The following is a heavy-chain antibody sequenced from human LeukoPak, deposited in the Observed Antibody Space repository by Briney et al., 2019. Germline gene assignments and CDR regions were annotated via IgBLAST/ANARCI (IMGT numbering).Heavy chain of an antibody. CDR3: AKYGDYLDY. V-gene: IGHV3-7*01. D-gene: IGHD4-17*01. CDR2: IKEDGSEK. J-gene: IGHJ4*02. Sequence: PGGSLRLSCGASGFIFSRFWRSWVRQAPGGGLGWVATIKEDGSEKYYVASLKGRFTTSRDNAKNSLYLQMNSLRAEDTAVYYCAKYGDYLDYWGQGTLVTVSS. CDR1: GFIFSRFW.